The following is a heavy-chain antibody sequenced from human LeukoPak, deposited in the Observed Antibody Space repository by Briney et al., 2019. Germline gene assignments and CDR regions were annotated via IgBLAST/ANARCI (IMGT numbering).Heavy chain of an antibody. CDR2: IIPIFGTA. D-gene: IGHD3-16*01. V-gene: IGHV1-69*13. J-gene: IGHJ6*03. CDR1: GGTFSSYA. Sequence: ASVKVSCKASGGTFSSYAISWVRQAPGQGLEWMGGIIPIFGTANYAQKFQGRVTITADESTSTAYMELSSLRSEDTAVYYCARVMMGGFYYYMDVWGKGTTVTISS. CDR3: ARVMMGGFYYYMDV.